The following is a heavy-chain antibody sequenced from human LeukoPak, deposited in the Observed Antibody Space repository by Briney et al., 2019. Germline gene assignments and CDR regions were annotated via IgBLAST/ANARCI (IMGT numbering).Heavy chain of an antibody. V-gene: IGHV3-23*01. CDR3: AKDRLECSSSWYFDY. CDR2: ISGSGGST. Sequence: GGSLRLSCAASGFTFSSYAMSWVRQAPGKGLEWVSAISGSGGSTYYADSVKGRFTISRDNSKNTLYLQMNSLRAEDTAVYYCAKDRLECSSSWYFDYWGQGTLVTVSS. J-gene: IGHJ4*02. CDR1: GFTFSSYA. D-gene: IGHD6-13*01.